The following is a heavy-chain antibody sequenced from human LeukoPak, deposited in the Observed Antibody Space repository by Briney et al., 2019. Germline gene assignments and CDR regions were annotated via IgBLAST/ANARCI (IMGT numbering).Heavy chain of an antibody. CDR3: ARDFAVAGTSYYYYGMDV. CDR1: GGSLSSSSYY. CDR2: IYYSGGT. D-gene: IGHD6-13*01. J-gene: IGHJ6*02. Sequence: PSETLSLTCTVSGGSLSSSSYYWGWIRQPPGKGLEWMGSIYYSGGTYYNPSLKSRVTISVDTSKNQFSLKVSSVTAADMAVYYCARDFAVAGTSYYYYGMDVWGQGTTVTVSS. V-gene: IGHV4-39*07.